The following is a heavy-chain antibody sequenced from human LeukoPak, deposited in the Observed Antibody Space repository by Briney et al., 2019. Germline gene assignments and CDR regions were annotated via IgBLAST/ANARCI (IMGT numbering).Heavy chain of an antibody. Sequence: GGSLRLSCAASGFTFSLYWMTWVRQAPGKGLEWVANINQDGIERYYVDSVKGRFTISRDNAKNSLYLQMNSLRAEDTAIYYCAKPSGWEITIFGVGIPRLDVWGKGTTVTVSS. CDR1: GFTFSLYW. CDR2: INQDGIER. J-gene: IGHJ6*04. CDR3: AKPSGWEITIFGVGIPRLDV. D-gene: IGHD3-3*01. V-gene: IGHV3-7*01.